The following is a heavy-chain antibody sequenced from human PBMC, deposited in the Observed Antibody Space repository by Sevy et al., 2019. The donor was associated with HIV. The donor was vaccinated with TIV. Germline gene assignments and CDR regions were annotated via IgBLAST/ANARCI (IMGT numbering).Heavy chain of an antibody. D-gene: IGHD3-16*01. Sequence: GGSLRLSCAASGFIFSNSWMTWVRQAPGKGLEWVGHIKRKADGDTTDYAAPVKGRFTISRDDSKSTLYLQMNSLKTEDTAVYYCFETFTEFDYWSQGTLVTVSS. CDR3: FETFTEFDY. V-gene: IGHV3-15*01. CDR1: GFIFSNSW. CDR2: IKRKADGDTT. J-gene: IGHJ4*02.